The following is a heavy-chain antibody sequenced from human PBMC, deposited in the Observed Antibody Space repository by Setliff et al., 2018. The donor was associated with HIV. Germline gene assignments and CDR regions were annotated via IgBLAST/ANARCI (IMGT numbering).Heavy chain of an antibody. J-gene: IGHJ1*01. CDR1: GYTFTSYD. CDR3: VRGVTRDISGYYRDEYFQH. D-gene: IGHD3-22*01. Sequence: ASVKVSCKASGYTFTSYDFNWVRQATGQGLEWMGWISPYNGDTRFAQSLQGRVTLTTDTSTNTAYMEMRTLRSDDTAVYFCVRGVTRDISGYYRDEYFQHWGQGTPVTVSS. CDR2: ISPYNGDT. V-gene: IGHV1-18*01.